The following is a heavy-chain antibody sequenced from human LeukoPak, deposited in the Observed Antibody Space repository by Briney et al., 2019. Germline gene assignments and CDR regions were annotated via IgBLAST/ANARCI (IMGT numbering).Heavy chain of an antibody. D-gene: IGHD3-22*01. CDR3: AGATYYYDSSGSDAFDI. Sequence: ASVKVSCKASGGTFSSYAISWVRQAPGQGLEWMGGIIPIFGTANYAQKFQGRVTITADEPTSTAYMELSSLRSEDTAVYYCAGATYYYDSSGSDAFDIWGQGTMVTVSS. CDR2: IIPIFGTA. J-gene: IGHJ3*02. V-gene: IGHV1-69*01. CDR1: GGTFSSYA.